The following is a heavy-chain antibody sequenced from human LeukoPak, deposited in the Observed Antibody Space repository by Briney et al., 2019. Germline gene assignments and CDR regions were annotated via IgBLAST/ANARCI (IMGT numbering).Heavy chain of an antibody. V-gene: IGHV3-11*04. D-gene: IGHD3-3*01. CDR3: ARASAAIRFLEWFYMDV. Sequence: PGGSLRLSCAASGFTFSDYYMSWIRQAPGKGLEWVSYISSSGSTIYYADSVKGRFTISRDNAKNSLYLQMNSLRAEDTAVYYCARASAAIRFLEWFYMDVWGKGTTVTVSS. J-gene: IGHJ6*03. CDR1: GFTFSDYY. CDR2: ISSSGSTI.